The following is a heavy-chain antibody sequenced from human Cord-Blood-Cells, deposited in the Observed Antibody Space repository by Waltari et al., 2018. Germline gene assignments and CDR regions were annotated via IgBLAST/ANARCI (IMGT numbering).Heavy chain of an antibody. D-gene: IGHD2-8*01. J-gene: IGHJ3*02. Sequence: EVQLLESGGGLVQPGGSLRLSCAASGFTFSSYAVSWVRQAQGEGMEWVSAISGSGGSTYYADAVKGRFTISRDNSKNTLYLQMNSLRAEDTAVYYCAKVSPPYCTNGVCYAFDIWGQGTMVTVSS. CDR1: GFTFSSYA. CDR2: ISGSGGST. CDR3: AKVSPPYCTNGVCYAFDI. V-gene: IGHV3-23*01.